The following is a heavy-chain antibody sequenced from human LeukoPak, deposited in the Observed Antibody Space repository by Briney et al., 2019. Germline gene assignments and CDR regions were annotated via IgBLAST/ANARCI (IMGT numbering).Heavy chain of an antibody. V-gene: IGHV1-69*13. J-gene: IGHJ4*02. Sequence: SVTVSFKASGGTFSSYAISWVRQAPGQGLEWMGGIIPIFGTANYAQKFQDRVTITADESTSTAYMELTSLRSEYTAVYYCARDLGCSSPGVYWGQGTLVTVSS. CDR2: IIPIFGTA. D-gene: IGHD6-6*01. CDR3: ARDLGCSSPGVY. CDR1: GGTFSSYA.